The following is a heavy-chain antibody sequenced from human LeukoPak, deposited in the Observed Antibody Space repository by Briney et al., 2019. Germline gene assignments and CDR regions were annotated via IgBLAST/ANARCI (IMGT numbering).Heavy chain of an antibody. D-gene: IGHD1-7*01. CDR3: ARGYMGTTDY. CDR2: TYYRSKWNK. Sequence: SQTLSLTCAISGDSVSSNSAAWNWIRQSPSRGLEWLGRTYYRSKWNKNYAASVKSRITINPGTSKNQLSLQLNSVTPEDTAVYYCARGYMGTTDYWGQGTLVIVSS. J-gene: IGHJ4*02. V-gene: IGHV6-1*01. CDR1: GDSVSSNSAA.